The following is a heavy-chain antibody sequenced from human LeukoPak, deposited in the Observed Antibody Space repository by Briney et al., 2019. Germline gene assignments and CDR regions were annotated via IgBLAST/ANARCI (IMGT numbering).Heavy chain of an antibody. V-gene: IGHV4-59*08. CDR1: GGPIGGYY. Sequence: SETLSLTCTVSGGPIGGYYWSWIRQPPGKGLEWIGYIYYYGSTNNNPSLKSRVAISVDTSKNQFSLRLTSVTVADTAVYYCARGFGESSGYDFWGQGTLVTVSS. D-gene: IGHD5-12*01. CDR2: IYYYGST. CDR3: ARGFGESSGYDF. J-gene: IGHJ4*02.